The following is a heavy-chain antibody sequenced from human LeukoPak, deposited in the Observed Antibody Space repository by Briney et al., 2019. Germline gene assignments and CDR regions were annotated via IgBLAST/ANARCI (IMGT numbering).Heavy chain of an antibody. D-gene: IGHD4-17*01. CDR3: ARAVPYGDYFDY. CDR2: IRYDGSNK. J-gene: IGHJ4*02. V-gene: IGHV3-30*02. Sequence: GGSLRLSCAASGFTFSSYGMHWVRQAPGKGLEWVAFIRYDGSNKYYADSVKGRFTISRGNSKNTLYLQMNSLRAEDTAVYYCARAVPYGDYFDYWGQGTLVTVSS. CDR1: GFTFSSYG.